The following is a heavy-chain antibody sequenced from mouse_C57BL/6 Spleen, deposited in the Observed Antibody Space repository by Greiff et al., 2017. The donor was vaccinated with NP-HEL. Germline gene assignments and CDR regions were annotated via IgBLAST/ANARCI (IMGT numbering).Heavy chain of an antibody. D-gene: IGHD1-1*01. V-gene: IGHV1-26*01. J-gene: IGHJ1*03. CDR3: VRAGGEKLDYYGSRDLYWYFDV. CDR2: INPNNGGT. Sequence: EVQLQQSGPELVKPGASVKISCKASGYTFTDYYMNWVKQSHGKSLEWIGDINPNNGGTSYNQKFKGKATLTVDKSSSTAYMELRSLTSEDSAVYYCVRAGGEKLDYYGSRDLYWYFDVWGTGTTVTVSS. CDR1: GYTFTDYY.